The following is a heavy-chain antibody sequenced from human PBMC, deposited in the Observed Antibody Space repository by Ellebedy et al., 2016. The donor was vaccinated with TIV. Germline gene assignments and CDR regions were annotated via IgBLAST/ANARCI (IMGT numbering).Heavy chain of an antibody. J-gene: IGHJ5*02. CDR3: ARGTAMAPLWNWFDP. V-gene: IGHV1-2*02. CDR1: GFTDYY. CDR2: IDPNNGGT. Sequence: AASVKVSCKTSGFTDYYIHWVRQAPGQGLQWLGWIDPNNGGTQLAQNFQGRVTMTRDTSLTTVYMELRRLRSDDTAVYYCARGTAMAPLWNWFDPWGQGTLVTVSS. D-gene: IGHD5-18*01.